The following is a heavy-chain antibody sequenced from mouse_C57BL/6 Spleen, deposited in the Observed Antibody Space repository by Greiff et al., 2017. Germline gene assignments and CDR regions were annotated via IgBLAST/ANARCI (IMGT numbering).Heavy chain of an antibody. CDR3: ARGDGYYAMDY. J-gene: IGHJ4*01. CDR1: GFSLTSYG. D-gene: IGHD2-3*01. V-gene: IGHV2-2*01. Sequence: QVQLKQSGPGLVQPSQSLSITCTVSGFSLTSYGVHWVRQSPGKGLEWLGVIWSGRSTDYTAAFISRLSISKDNSKSQVSIKMNSMQADDTARYYCARGDGYYAMDYWGQGTSVTVSS. CDR2: IWSGRST.